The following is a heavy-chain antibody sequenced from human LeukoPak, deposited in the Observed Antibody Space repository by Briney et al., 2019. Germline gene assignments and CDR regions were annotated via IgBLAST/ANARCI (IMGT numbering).Heavy chain of an antibody. D-gene: IGHD3-22*01. CDR2: IIYYSSNK. J-gene: IGHJ4*02. CDR3: AKAHDSSGYSSDY. Sequence: GGSLSLPRGASVFTFSRYGMHWVRQAPGKGLEWVAVIIYYSSNKYYADSVKGRFTISRDNSKNTLYLQMNSLRAEDTAVYYCAKAHDSSGYSSDYWGQGTLVTVSS. CDR1: VFTFSRYG. V-gene: IGHV3-30*18.